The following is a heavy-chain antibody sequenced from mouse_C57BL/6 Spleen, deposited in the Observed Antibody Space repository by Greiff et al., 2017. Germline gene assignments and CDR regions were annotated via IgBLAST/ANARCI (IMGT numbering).Heavy chain of an antibody. Sequence: VQLQQSGPELVKPGASVKISCKASGYAFSSSWMNWVKQRPGKGLEWIGRIYPGDGDTNYNGKFKGKATLTVDKSSSTAYMQLSSLTSEDSAVYFCASLYYDYDDDYWGQGTTLTVSS. CDR2: IYPGDGDT. CDR1: GYAFSSSW. V-gene: IGHV1-82*01. J-gene: IGHJ2*01. CDR3: ASLYYDYDDDY. D-gene: IGHD2-4*01.